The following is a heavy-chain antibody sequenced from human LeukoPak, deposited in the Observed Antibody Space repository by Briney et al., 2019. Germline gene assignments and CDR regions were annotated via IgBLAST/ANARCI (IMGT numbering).Heavy chain of an antibody. CDR1: GYTFTGYY. J-gene: IGHJ4*02. V-gene: IGHV1-2*02. Sequence: ASVKVSCKASGYTFTGYYMHWVRQAPGQGLEWMGWINPNSGGTNYAQKFQGRVTMTRDTSISTAYMELSRLRSDDTAVYYCARFSSHYDILTDYSDYWGQGTLVTVSS. CDR3: ARFSSHYDILTDYSDY. CDR2: INPNSGGT. D-gene: IGHD3-9*01.